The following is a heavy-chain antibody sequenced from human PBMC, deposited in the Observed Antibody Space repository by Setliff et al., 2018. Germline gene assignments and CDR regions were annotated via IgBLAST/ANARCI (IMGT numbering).Heavy chain of an antibody. CDR3: ARVGCTNGVCGLFDS. CDR1: GGAVDSYDYY. D-gene: IGHD2-8*01. V-gene: IGHV4-61*02. CDR2: FFTSGST. Sequence: SETLSLTCTVSGGAVDSYDYYWTWIRQPAGKGLEWIGRFFTSGSTDYNPSLRSRVTISIDTSKNHVSLQLNSVTAADTAVYYCARVGCTNGVCGLFDSWGQGALVTVSS. J-gene: IGHJ4*02.